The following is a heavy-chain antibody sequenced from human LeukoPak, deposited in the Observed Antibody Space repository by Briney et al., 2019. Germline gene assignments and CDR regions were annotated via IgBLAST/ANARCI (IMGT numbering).Heavy chain of an antibody. Sequence: GGSLRLSCAASGFSFSDYYVSWIRQAPGKGLECVSYISSRGTTIYYADSVKGRFTISRVNAKNSLYLQMSSLRAEDTAVYYCARVYYGSGSPRHFDYWGQGTLVTVSS. CDR2: ISSRGTTI. J-gene: IGHJ4*02. CDR1: GFSFSDYY. D-gene: IGHD3-10*01. CDR3: ARVYYGSGSPRHFDY. V-gene: IGHV3-11*01.